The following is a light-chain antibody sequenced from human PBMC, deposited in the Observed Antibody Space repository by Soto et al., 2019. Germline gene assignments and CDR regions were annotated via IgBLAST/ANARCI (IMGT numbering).Light chain of an antibody. CDR1: SSDIGAGYD. CDR3: QSYDSSLSGYV. Sequence: VLTQPPSVSGAPGQRVTISCTGSSSDIGAGYDVHWYQQLPGTAPKLLIYGNSNRPSGVPDRFSGSKSGTSASLAITGLQAEDEADYYCQSYDSSLSGYVFGTGTKVTVL. V-gene: IGLV1-40*01. CDR2: GNS. J-gene: IGLJ1*01.